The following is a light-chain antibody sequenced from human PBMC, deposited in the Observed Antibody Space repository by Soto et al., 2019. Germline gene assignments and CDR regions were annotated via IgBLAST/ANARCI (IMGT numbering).Light chain of an antibody. CDR2: DAS. Sequence: IVLTQSPTTLSLSPGERAPLSGRASQSVSSYLVWYQQKVGQAPRLLIYDASNRATGVPARFSGSGSETDFSLTISSLEPEDFAVYYCQQRSNWPLTFGGGIKVDI. CDR3: QQRSNWPLT. V-gene: IGKV3-11*01. CDR1: QSVSSY. J-gene: IGKJ4*01.